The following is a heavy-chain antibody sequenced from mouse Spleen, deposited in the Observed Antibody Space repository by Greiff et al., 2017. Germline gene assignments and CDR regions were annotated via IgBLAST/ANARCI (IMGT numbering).Heavy chain of an antibody. Sequence: VQRVESGAELVRPGTSVKMSCKASGYTFTNYWIGWAKQSPGHGLEWIGDIYPGGGYPNYNEKFKGQAHLTADKSSSAAYMRFSSLTSEDSAIYYCAVIYDGSRGAMDYWGQGTSVTVSS. CDR3: AVIYDGSRGAMDY. J-gene: IGHJ4*01. D-gene: IGHD2-3*01. CDR1: GYTFTNYW. V-gene: IGHV1-63*01. CDR2: IYPGGGYP.